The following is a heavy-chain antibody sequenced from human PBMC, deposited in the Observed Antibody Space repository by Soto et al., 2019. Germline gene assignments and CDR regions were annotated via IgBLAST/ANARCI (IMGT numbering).Heavy chain of an antibody. V-gene: IGHV1-8*01. CDR2: MNPNSGNT. CDR1: GYTFTSYD. Sequence: QVQLVQSGAEVKKPGASVKVSCKASGYTFTSYDINWVRQATGQGLEWMGWMNPNSGNTGYAQKFQGRVTMTRNTSQRTAYMELSSLRSADTAVHYCAREKTSYGMDVWGQGTTVTVSS. J-gene: IGHJ6*02. CDR3: AREKTSYGMDV.